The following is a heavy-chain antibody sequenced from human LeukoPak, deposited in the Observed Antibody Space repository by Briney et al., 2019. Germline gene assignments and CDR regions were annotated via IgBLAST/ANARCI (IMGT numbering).Heavy chain of an antibody. J-gene: IGHJ4*02. CDR2: ISSDGGRT. CDR1: GFTFSSFA. CDR3: VKDPSGNYFYFDY. D-gene: IGHD1-26*01. V-gene: IGHV3-64D*09. Sequence: PGGSLRLSCSASGFTFSSFAMFWVRQSPGKGLEYVSGISSDGGRTNYADSVKARFTISRDNSKVTLYLQMTSLRPEDTAIYYCVKDPSGNYFYFDYWGQGTLVTVSS.